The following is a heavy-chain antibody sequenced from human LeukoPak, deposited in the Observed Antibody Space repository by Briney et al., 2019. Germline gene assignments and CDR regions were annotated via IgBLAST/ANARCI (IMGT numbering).Heavy chain of an antibody. Sequence: KPGGSLRLSCAASGFTFSSYAMSWIRQHPGKGLEWIGYIYYSGSTYYNPSLKSRVTISVDTSKNQFSLKLSSVTAADTAVYYCARVKYYYGSGGRTRYYFDYWGQGTLVTVSS. J-gene: IGHJ4*02. CDR3: ARVKYYYGSGGRTRYYFDY. D-gene: IGHD3-10*01. V-gene: IGHV4-31*02. CDR1: GFTFSSYA. CDR2: IYYSGST.